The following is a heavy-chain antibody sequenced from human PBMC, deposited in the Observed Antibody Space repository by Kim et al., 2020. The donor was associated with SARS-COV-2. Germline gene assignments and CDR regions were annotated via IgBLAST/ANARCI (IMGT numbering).Heavy chain of an antibody. J-gene: IGHJ3*02. D-gene: IGHD3-10*01. V-gene: IGHV3-30-3*01. Sequence: GGSLRLSCAASGFSFSSYKVHWVRQAPGKGLEWVAVISSDGTNKYDADSVKGRFTIFRDNSKNTLYLQMNSLRIDDTVTYYCARIRSYYGSGIDRASVDIWGQGTIVTLSS. CDR1: GFSFSSYK. CDR3: ARIRSYYGSGIDRASVDI. CDR2: ISSDGTNK.